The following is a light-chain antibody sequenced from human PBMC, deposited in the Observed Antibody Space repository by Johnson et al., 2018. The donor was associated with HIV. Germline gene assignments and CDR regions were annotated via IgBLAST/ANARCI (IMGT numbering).Light chain of an antibody. J-gene: IGLJ1*01. V-gene: IGLV1-51*02. Sequence: QSVLTQPHSVSAPPGQKVTISCSGSSSNIGNNYVSWYQQLPGTAPKLLIYENNKRPSGIPDRFSGSKSGTSATLGITGLQTGDEDDYYCGTWDGSLSAGAVFGTGTKVTVL. CDR1: SSNIGNNY. CDR2: ENN. CDR3: GTWDGSLSAGAV.